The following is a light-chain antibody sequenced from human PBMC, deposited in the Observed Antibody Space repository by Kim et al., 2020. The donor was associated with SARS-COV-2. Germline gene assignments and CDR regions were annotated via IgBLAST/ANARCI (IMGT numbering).Light chain of an antibody. CDR3: QQCRDSFT. Sequence: ELVLAQSPGTLCLSPGERATLSCRASQIISTSYLAWYQQKPGQAPRLLIYGASIRATGTPDRFSGSGSGTDFTLTISRLEPEDFAVYYCQQCRDSFTFGGGTKVDIK. CDR1: QIISTSY. CDR2: GAS. J-gene: IGKJ4*01. V-gene: IGKV3-20*01.